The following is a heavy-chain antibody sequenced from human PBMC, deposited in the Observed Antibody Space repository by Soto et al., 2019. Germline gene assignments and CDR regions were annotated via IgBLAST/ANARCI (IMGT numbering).Heavy chain of an antibody. J-gene: IGHJ6*02. CDR3: AKEWAGRAVASLYYYGMDV. CDR2: ISYDGSNK. CDR1: GFTFSSYG. V-gene: IGHV3-30*18. Sequence: GGSLRLSCAASGFTFSSYGMQWVRQAPGKGLEWVAVISYDGSNKYYADSVKGRFTISRDNSKNALYLQMNSLRAEDTAVYYCAKEWAGRAVASLYYYGMDVWGQGTTVTVSS. D-gene: IGHD6-19*01.